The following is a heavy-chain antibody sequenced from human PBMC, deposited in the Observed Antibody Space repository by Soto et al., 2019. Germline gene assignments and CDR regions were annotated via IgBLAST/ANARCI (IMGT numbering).Heavy chain of an antibody. CDR2: IHSTGST. CDR1: GDSMDRYY. D-gene: IGHD3-10*01. Sequence: SETLSLTCTVSGDSMDRYYWTWLRQSPGKGLEWIGYIHSTGSTNYNPSLMSRVTMSVDTSKIQFSLNLSSMAAADTAVYYCARYRHWFGEFTLDSWGQGALVTVSS. J-gene: IGHJ4*02. CDR3: ARYRHWFGEFTLDS. V-gene: IGHV4-59*08.